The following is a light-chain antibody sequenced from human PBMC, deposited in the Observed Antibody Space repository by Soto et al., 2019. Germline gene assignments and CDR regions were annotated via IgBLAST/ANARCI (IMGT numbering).Light chain of an antibody. V-gene: IGKV1-5*01. Sequence: IQMTQSPSTLSASVGDRVTITCRASQSISTWLAWYQQKPGKAPKLQIYDASVLESGVPSRFSGSGSGTEFTLTISSLQPDDFASYYCQQYNTYERTFGQGTKVEIK. CDR3: QQYNTYERT. CDR1: QSISTW. CDR2: DAS. J-gene: IGKJ1*01.